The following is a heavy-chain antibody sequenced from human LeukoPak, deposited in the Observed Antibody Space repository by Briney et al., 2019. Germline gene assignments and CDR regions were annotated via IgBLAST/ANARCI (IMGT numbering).Heavy chain of an antibody. D-gene: IGHD3-22*01. J-gene: IGHJ4*02. V-gene: IGHV3-66*03. Sequence: GGSLRLSCTVSGFTVSSNSMSWVRQAPGKGLEWVSFIYSDNTHYSDSVKGRFTISRDNSKNTLYLQMGSLRAEDMAVYYCARGGSSGYYYSTDYWGQGTLVTVSS. CDR1: GFTVSSNS. CDR3: ARGGSSGYYYSTDY. CDR2: IYSDNT.